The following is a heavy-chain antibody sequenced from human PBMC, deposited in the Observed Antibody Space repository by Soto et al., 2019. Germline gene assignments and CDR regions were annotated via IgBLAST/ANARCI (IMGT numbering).Heavy chain of an antibody. CDR1: GGTISGYY. J-gene: IGHJ5*02. CDR2: IYSSGNT. V-gene: IGHV4-4*07. CDR3: ARGQRSSDWFHX. Sequence: SETLSLTCSVSGGTISGYYWTWIRQPAGTGLEWIVSIYSSGNTKYNPSLQSRVTMSLDTSNNQFSLRLTSVTAADTAVYYCARGQRSSDWFHXWGQGTLVTVSX.